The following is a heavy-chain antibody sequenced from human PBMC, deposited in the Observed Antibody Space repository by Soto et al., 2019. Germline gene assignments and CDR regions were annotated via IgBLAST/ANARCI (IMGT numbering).Heavy chain of an antibody. D-gene: IGHD6-13*01. V-gene: IGHV1-46*01. CDR1: GYTFTSYY. J-gene: IGHJ4*02. CDR3: ARGGSSRYGVDS. CDR2: INPSGGST. Sequence: ASVKVSCKASGYTFTSYYMHWVRQAPGQGLEWMGIINPSGGSTSYAQKLQGRVTMTTDTSTRTVYMELSSLRSEDTAVYYCARGGSSRYGVDSWGQGTLVTVSS.